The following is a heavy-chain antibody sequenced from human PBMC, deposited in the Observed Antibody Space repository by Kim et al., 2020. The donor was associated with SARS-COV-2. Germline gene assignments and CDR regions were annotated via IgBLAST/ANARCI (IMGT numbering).Heavy chain of an antibody. J-gene: IGHJ1*01. CDR1: SDSISRYY. V-gene: IGHV4-59*01. Sequence: SETLSLTCAVSSDSISRYYWSWIRHLPGRGLEWIGYIYYSGNTDYNPSLKSRVSISLHMSKGQFSLDVTSLTPADTAVYYCASSEGGGSWRRGYHWG. D-gene: IGHD5-18*01. CDR3: ASSEGGGSWRRGYH. CDR2: IYYSGNT.